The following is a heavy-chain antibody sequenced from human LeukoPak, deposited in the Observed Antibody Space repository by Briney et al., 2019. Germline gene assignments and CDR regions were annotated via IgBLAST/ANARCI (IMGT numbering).Heavy chain of an antibody. CDR1: GGSFSGYY. V-gene: IGHV4-34*01. J-gene: IGHJ3*02. CDR3: ARAAGAAAGNDAFDI. Sequence: SETLSLTCAVYGGSFSGYYWSWIRQPPGKGLEWIGEINHSGSTNYNPSLKSRVTISIDKSKNTFSLKMSSVTAADTAVYYCARAAGAAAGNDAFDIWGQGTMVPVSS. CDR2: INHSGST. D-gene: IGHD6-13*01.